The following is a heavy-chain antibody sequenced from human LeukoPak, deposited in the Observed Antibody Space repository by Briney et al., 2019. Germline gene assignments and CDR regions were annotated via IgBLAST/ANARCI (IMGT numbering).Heavy chain of an antibody. CDR3: ARSNDDNGGYYPAEYFQT. V-gene: IGHV1-69*04. Sequence: SVKVSCKASGGTFSRNAFSWVRQAPGQGLEWMGRIIPVLNIANYAQRFQGRVTITADKSTNTVYIELSSLRSEDTALYYCARSNDDNGGYYPAEYFQTWGQGSLVTVSS. CDR1: GGTFSRNA. J-gene: IGHJ1*01. CDR2: IIPVLNIA. D-gene: IGHD3-22*01.